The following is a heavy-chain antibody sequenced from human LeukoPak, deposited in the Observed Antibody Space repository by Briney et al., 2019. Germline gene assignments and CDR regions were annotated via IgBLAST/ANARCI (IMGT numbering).Heavy chain of an antibody. CDR1: GGSISSYY. CDR2: IYYSGST. CDR3: ARDSSHDAFDI. V-gene: IGHV4-59*12. Sequence: SETLSLTCTVSGGSISSYYWSWIRQPPGKGLEWIGYIYYSGSTNFNPSLKSRVTISVDTSKNQFSLKLSSVTAADTAVYYCARDSSHDAFDIWGQGTMVTVSS. D-gene: IGHD6-19*01. J-gene: IGHJ3*02.